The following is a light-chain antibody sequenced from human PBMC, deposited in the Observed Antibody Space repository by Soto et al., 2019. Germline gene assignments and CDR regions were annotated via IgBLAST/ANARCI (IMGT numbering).Light chain of an antibody. J-gene: IGKJ2*01. CDR1: QSVSNN. CDR2: GAS. V-gene: IGKV3-15*01. Sequence: EIVMTQSPATLSVSPGERATLSCRASQSVSNNLAWYQQKPGQAPRLLIYGASTRATGIPARFSGSESGTEFTLTISSLQSEDFAVYYCQQCNNWPYTFGQGTKLEIK. CDR3: QQCNNWPYT.